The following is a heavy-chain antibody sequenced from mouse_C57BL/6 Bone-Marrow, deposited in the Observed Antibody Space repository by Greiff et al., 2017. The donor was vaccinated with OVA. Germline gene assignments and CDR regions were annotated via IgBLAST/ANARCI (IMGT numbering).Heavy chain of an antibody. D-gene: IGHD1-1*01. CDR2: ISSGGSYT. Sequence: EVQGVESGGDLVKPGGSLKLSCAASGFTFSSYGMSWVRQTPDKRLEWVATISSGGSYTYYPDSVKGRFTISRDNAKNTLYLQMSSLKSEDTAMYYCARRSSSYGYFDVWGTGTTVTVPS. CDR3: ARRSSSYGYFDV. V-gene: IGHV5-6*01. J-gene: IGHJ1*03. CDR1: GFTFSSYG.